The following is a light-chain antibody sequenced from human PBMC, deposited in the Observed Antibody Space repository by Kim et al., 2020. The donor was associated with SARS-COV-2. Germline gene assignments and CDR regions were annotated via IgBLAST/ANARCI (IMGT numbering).Light chain of an antibody. CDR1: QTISSA. CDR3: HHYNSWPFT. J-gene: IGKJ2*01. Sequence: EIVLTQSPATLSVSPGERATVSCRASQTISSALAWYQQKPGQAPRLIIYGAFTRATGIPARFSGGGSGTEFTLTISSLQSEDFAVYYCHHYNSWPFTFGQGTKLEI. CDR2: GAF. V-gene: IGKV3-15*01.